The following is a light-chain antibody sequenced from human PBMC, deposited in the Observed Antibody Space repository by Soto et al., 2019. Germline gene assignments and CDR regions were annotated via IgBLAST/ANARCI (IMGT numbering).Light chain of an antibody. V-gene: IGKV1-5*01. CDR2: DAS. CDR3: QQYENYWT. J-gene: IGKJ1*01. Sequence: VQMTQSPSTLSATAGDRVTITCRASHSISSWLAWYQHKPGKAPKLLIYDASNLDSGVPSRFSGSGSGTEFSLTISNLQPDDCATYYCQQYENYWTFGQGTNVDIK. CDR1: HSISSW.